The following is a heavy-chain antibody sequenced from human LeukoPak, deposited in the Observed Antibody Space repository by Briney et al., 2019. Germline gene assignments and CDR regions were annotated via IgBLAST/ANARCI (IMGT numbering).Heavy chain of an antibody. CDR3: AKDWDYGGLADS. Sequence: GGSLRLSCAASGFTFSSYEMNWVRQAPGKGLEWLLYISSSGSIIYYADSVKGRFTISRDNSKNMLYLQMNSLRAEDTAVYYCAKDWDYGGLADSWGLGTLVTVSS. CDR1: GFTFSSYE. CDR2: ISSSGSII. D-gene: IGHD4-23*01. J-gene: IGHJ5*01. V-gene: IGHV3-48*03.